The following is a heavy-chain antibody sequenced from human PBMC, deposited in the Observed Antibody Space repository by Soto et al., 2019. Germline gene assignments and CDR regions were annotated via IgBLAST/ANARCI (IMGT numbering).Heavy chain of an antibody. CDR3: ARARMMVVAVSTLDY. CDR2: IYHCGNN. Sequence: PSERLSLTCTACGDLISGSLWTWIRQPAGKGPGWIASIYHCGNNFYNPSFKSRINISLDTSKNQFALKLMLLHAADTDVYYCARARMMVVAVSTLDYWRHGTLVTVSS. J-gene: IGHJ4*01. CDR1: GDLISGSL. D-gene: IGHD2-15*01. V-gene: IGHV4-38-2*02.